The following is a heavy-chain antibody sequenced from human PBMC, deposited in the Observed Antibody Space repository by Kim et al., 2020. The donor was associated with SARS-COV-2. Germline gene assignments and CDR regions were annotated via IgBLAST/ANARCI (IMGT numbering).Heavy chain of an antibody. V-gene: IGHV3-30*18. CDR1: GFSVFDYG. CDR3: AKDAHEWSSRYYGMDV. CDR2: ISDDGDKE. D-gene: IGHD3-3*01. Sequence: GGSLRLSCAASGFSVFDYGLHWIRQAPGNGLEWVAFISDDGDKEYYADSVVGRFIIARDKSKNTLHLQMNSLRDEDTAIYYCAKDAHEWSSRYYGMDVWGQGTTVTVSS. J-gene: IGHJ6*02.